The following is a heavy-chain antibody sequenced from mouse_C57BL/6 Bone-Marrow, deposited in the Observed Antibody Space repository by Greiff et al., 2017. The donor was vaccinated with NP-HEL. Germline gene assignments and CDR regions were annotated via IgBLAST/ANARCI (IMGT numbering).Heavy chain of an antibody. CDR3: ARATYSDCDGAIDF. CDR2: INPNNGGN. CDR1: GYTFTDYY. V-gene: IGHV1-26*01. J-gene: IGHJ4*01. Sequence: VQLQQSGPELVKPGASVKISCKASGYTFTDYYMNWVKQSHGKSLEWIGDINPNNGGNSYNQKFKGKATMTVDKSSSTAYMELRSLTSEDSAVYCCARATYSDCDGAIDFWGQGTSVTVSS. D-gene: IGHD2-4*01.